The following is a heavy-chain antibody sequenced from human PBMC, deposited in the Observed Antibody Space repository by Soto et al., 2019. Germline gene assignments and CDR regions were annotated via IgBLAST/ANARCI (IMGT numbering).Heavy chain of an antibody. D-gene: IGHD6-19*01. J-gene: IGHJ4*02. CDR3: ANPIKSSGWYYFDY. CDR2: ISYDGSNK. Sequence: PGGSLRLSCAASGFTFSSYGMHWVRQAPGKGLEWVAVISYDGSNKYYADSVKGRFTISRDNSKNTLYLQMNSLRAEDTAVYYCANPIKSSGWYYFDYWGQGTLVTVSS. V-gene: IGHV3-30*18. CDR1: GFTFSSYG.